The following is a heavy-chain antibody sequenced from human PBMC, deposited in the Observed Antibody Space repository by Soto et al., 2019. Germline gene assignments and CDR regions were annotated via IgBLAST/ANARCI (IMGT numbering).Heavy chain of an antibody. CDR2: IFPVLGIA. CDR3: ARGWGGVTSPLDYMDV. CDR1: GGTFSSEA. Sequence: QVQLVQSGSEVKKPGSSVKVSCKASGGTFSSEAISWVRQAPGQGLEWMGRIFPVLGIADYAQRFQGRVTITADKATSTAYMELRSLSSEDTAVYFCARGWGGVTSPLDYMDVWGKGTTVTVTS. V-gene: IGHV1-69*02. J-gene: IGHJ6*03. D-gene: IGHD2-21*02.